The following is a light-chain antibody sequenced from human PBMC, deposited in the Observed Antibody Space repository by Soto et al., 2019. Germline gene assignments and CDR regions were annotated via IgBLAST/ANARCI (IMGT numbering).Light chain of an antibody. CDR2: GAS. CDR3: QQYA. CDR1: QSVRSS. V-gene: IGKV3-20*01. Sequence: EIVMTHSPATLSVSPWYSSTLSCRASQSVRSSLAWYQQKPGQAPRLLIYGASSRATGIPDRFSGSGSGTDFTLTISRLEPEDFAVYYCQQYAFGQGTRLEIK. J-gene: IGKJ5*01.